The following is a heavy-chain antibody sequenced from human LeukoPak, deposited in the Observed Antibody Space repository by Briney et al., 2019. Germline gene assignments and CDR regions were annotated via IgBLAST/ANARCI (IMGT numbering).Heavy chain of an antibody. D-gene: IGHD2-21*02. CDR2: ISYSGNT. V-gene: IGHV4-31*03. Sequence: SETLSLTCTVSGDSISSAGYSWTWIRQPPGKGLQWIEYISYSGNTYYSPSLKSRVSISLDASKNQFSLKLTSVTAADTATYFCARDVLVTSSPDAFDIWGQGTMVTVSS. J-gene: IGHJ3*02. CDR3: ARDVLVTSSPDAFDI. CDR1: GDSISSAGYS.